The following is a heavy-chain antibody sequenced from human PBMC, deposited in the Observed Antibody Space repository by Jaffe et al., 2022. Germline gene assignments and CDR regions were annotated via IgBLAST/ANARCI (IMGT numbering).Heavy chain of an antibody. V-gene: IGHV3-7*05. CDR2: IKQDGSEK. CDR3: ARGGYDYVWGSYRSDFDY. D-gene: IGHD3-16*02. J-gene: IGHJ4*02. CDR1: GFTFSSYW. Sequence: EVQLVESGGGLVQPGGSLRLSCAASGFTFSSYWMSWVRQAPGKGLEWVANIKQDGSEKYYVDSVKGRFTISRDNAKNSLYLQMNSLRAEDTAVYYCARGGYDYVWGSYRSDFDYWGQGTLVTVSS.